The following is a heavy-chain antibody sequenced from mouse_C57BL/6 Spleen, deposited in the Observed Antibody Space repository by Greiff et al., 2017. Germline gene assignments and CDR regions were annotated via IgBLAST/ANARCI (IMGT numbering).Heavy chain of an antibody. D-gene: IGHD2-4*01. J-gene: IGHJ3*01. CDR2: IYPGNSDT. CDR1: GYTFTSYW. Sequence: EVQLQQSGTVLARPGASVKMSCKTSGYTFTSYWMHWVKQRPGQGLEWIGAIYPGNSDTSYNQKFKGKAKLTAVTSASTAYMELSSLTNEDSAVYYCTSYDYKDGGFAYWGQGTLVTVSA. V-gene: IGHV1-5*01. CDR3: TSYDYKDGGFAY.